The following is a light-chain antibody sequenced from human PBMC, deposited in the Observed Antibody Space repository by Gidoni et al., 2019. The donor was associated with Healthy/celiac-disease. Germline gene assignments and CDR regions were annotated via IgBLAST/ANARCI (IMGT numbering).Light chain of an antibody. V-gene: IGKV3-20*01. CDR3: QQYGSLPQT. CDR1: QSVSSSY. J-gene: IGKJ1*01. CDR2: GAS. Sequence: EIVLTQSPGTLSLSPGERATLSCRASQSVSSSYLAWYQQKPGQAPRLLIYGASSRATGIPSRFSGSGSGTDFTLTISRLEPEDFAVYYCQQYGSLPQTFGQGTKVEIK.